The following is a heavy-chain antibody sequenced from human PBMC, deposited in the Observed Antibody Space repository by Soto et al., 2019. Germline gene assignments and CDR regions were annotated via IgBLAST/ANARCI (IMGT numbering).Heavy chain of an antibody. J-gene: IGHJ4*02. Sequence: EVQLVESGGGLVQPGGSLRLSCTASGFTFSTYWMHWVRQAPGKGLVWVSRINSDGGSTSYADSVKGRCTISRDNAKNTLSLRMNSLRDGDTAVYYCARGPYSSNFYVWDYWGQGALVTVSA. V-gene: IGHV3-74*01. CDR2: INSDGGST. D-gene: IGHD3-16*01. CDR1: GFTFSTYW. CDR3: ARGPYSSNFYVWDY.